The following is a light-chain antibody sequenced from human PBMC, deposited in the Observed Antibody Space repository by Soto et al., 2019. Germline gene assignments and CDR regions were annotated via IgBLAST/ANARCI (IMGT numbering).Light chain of an antibody. CDR3: AVWDDSLNGVV. CDR1: SSNIGSNP. J-gene: IGLJ3*02. V-gene: IGLV1-44*01. Sequence: QSVLTQPPSASGTPGQRVTISCSGSSSNIGSNPVDWYQHLPGTAPKLLVYRNNQRPSGVPDRFSGSKSGTSGSLAISGLQSEDEADYYCAVWDDSLNGVVFGGGTQLTVL. CDR2: RNN.